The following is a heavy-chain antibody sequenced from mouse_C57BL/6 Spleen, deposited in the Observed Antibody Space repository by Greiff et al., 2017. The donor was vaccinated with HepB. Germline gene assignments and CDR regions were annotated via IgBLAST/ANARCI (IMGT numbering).Heavy chain of an antibody. CDR3: AKLDNYGLDY. CDR2: ISSGGSYT. Sequence: DVQLVESGGDLVKPGGSLKLSCAASGFTFSSYGMSWVRQTPDKRLEWVATISSGGSYTYYPDSVKGRFTISRDNAKNTQYLQMSSLKSEDTAMYCCAKLDNYGLDYWGQGTTLTVSS. D-gene: IGHD1-1*01. J-gene: IGHJ2*01. V-gene: IGHV5-6*01. CDR1: GFTFSSYG.